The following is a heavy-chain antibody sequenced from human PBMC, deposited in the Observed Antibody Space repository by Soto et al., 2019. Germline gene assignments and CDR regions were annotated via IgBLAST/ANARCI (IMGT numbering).Heavy chain of an antibody. CDR1: GGSVSSGSYY. D-gene: IGHD5-18*01. J-gene: IGHJ4*02. Sequence: QVQLQESGPGLVKPSETLSLTCTVSGGSVSSGSYYWTWIRQPPGKGLEWIGCLYNSGSTNYNPALRSRATISVDTSKHQFSLRLSSVTAADTAVYYCARDNGYSYGYFDYWGQGTLVTVSS. CDR2: LYNSGST. CDR3: ARDNGYSYGYFDY. V-gene: IGHV4-61*01.